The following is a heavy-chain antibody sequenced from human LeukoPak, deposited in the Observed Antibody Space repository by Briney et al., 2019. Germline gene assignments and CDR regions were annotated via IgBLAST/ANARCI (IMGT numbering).Heavy chain of an antibody. V-gene: IGHV6-1*01. Sequence: SQTLSLTCAISGDCVSSNSAAWNWIRQSPSRGLEWLGRTYYRSKWYNDYAVSVKSRITIDPDTSKNQFSLQLNSVTPEDTAVYYCARSGGYCSSTSCSSLDYWGQGTLVTVSS. J-gene: IGHJ4*02. CDR3: ARSGGYCSSTSCSSLDY. D-gene: IGHD2-2*01. CDR1: GDCVSSNSAA. CDR2: TYYRSKWYN.